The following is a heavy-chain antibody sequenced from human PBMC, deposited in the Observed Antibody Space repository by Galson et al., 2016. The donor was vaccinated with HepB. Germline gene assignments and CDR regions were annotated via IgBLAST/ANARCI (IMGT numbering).Heavy chain of an antibody. Sequence: SLRLSCAASGFTFKKYGFNWVRLTPGKGLEWLSYIESYSKIIRHTDSVRGRFTVSRDNAKNSVYLQLSGLRVEDTAIYYCARDGPNYNYDFWGQGTLVTVFS. V-gene: IGHV3-48*04. CDR3: ARDGPNYNYDF. CDR2: IESYSKII. J-gene: IGHJ4*02. D-gene: IGHD5-24*01. CDR1: GFTFKKYG.